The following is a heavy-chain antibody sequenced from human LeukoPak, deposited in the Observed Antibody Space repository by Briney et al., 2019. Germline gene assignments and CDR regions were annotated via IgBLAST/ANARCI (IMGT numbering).Heavy chain of an antibody. Sequence: GGSLRLSCAASGFSFSSNWMHWVRQAPGKGLVWVSRINSDGSNTEYADSVKGRFTISRDNAKNTLYLQMNSLRAEDTAVYYCARDQSAAAGTLDCFDYWGQGTLVTVSS. CDR2: INSDGSNT. J-gene: IGHJ4*02. V-gene: IGHV3-74*03. CDR3: ARDQSAAAGTLDCFDY. D-gene: IGHD6-13*01. CDR1: GFSFSSNW.